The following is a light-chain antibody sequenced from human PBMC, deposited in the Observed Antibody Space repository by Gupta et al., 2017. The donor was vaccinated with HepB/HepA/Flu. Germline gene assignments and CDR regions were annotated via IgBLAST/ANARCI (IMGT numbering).Light chain of an antibody. CDR2: GAS. V-gene: IGKV3-20*01. CDR3: QQYGGSPRT. J-gene: IGKJ1*01. Sequence: EIVWPQAVAILPLSPGERATLSCRASQNVHSDFVAWYQQKPGQAPRLLIYGASTRATGISDRFSGSGSGTDFTLTISRLDPEDFVVYFCQQYGGSPRTFGQGTK. CDR1: QNVHSDF.